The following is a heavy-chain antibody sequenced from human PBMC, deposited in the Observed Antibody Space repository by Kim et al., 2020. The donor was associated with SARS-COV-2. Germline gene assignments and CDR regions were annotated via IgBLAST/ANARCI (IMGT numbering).Heavy chain of an antibody. V-gene: IGHV3-15*01. CDR1: GFTFSNAW. Sequence: GGSLRLSCAASGFTFSNAWMSWVRQAPGKGLEWVGRIKSKTDGGTTDYAAPVKGRFTISRDDSKNTLYLQMNSLKTEDTAVYYCTHDFWSGYYIRWGQGTLVTVSS. CDR3: THDFWSGYYIR. J-gene: IGHJ4*02. CDR2: IKSKTDGGTT. D-gene: IGHD3-3*01.